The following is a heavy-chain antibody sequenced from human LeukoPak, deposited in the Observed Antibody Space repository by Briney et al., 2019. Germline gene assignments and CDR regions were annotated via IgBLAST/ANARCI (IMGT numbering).Heavy chain of an antibody. D-gene: IGHD3-3*01. J-gene: IGHJ4*02. Sequence: SETLSLTCTVSGYSISSGYYWGWIRQPPGKGLEWIGYIYYSGSTNYNPSLKSRVTISVDTSKNQFSLKLSSVTAADTAVYYCARGVTIFGVVIPYFDYWGQGTLVTVSS. CDR1: GYSISSGYY. V-gene: IGHV4-61*05. CDR2: IYYSGST. CDR3: ARGVTIFGVVIPYFDY.